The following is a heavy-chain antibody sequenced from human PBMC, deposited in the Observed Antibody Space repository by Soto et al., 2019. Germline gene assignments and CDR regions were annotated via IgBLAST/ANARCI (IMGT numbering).Heavy chain of an antibody. CDR1: GGSISSSSYS. CDR2: IYYRGST. V-gene: IGHV4-39*01. D-gene: IGHD5-12*01. Sequence: QLPLQESGPGLVKPSETLSLTCTVSGGSISSSSYSWGWIRQPPGKGLEWIGSIYYRGSTYYNLSLKRRANISVDTPNNQFSLNLSSVTAADTAVYYCSSQASPYYYYGKDVWGEGSTVTVSS. J-gene: IGHJ6*04. CDR3: SSQASPYYYYGKDV.